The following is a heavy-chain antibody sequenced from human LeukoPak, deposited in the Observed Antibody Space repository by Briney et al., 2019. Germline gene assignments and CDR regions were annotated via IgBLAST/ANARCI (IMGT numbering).Heavy chain of an antibody. Sequence: PGGSLRLSCAASGFTFSSYSMTWVRQAPGKGLEWVSSINSGSSYIYYGDSVKGRFIISRDNAKNSLYLQMNTLRAEDTAVCYCARAATYYFDSGVYYYLPLDYWGQGTLVTVSS. CDR1: GFTFSSYS. CDR3: ARAATYYFDSGVYYYLPLDY. V-gene: IGHV3-21*06. CDR2: INSGSSYI. D-gene: IGHD3-22*01. J-gene: IGHJ4*02.